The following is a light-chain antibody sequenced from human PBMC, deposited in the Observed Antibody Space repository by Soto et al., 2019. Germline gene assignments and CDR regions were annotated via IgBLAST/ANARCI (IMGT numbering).Light chain of an antibody. Sequence: QSALTQPASVSGSPGQSITISCTGTSSDVGSYNLVSWYQQHPGKGPKLMIYEGSKRPSGVPNRFSGSKPGNKASLKIFGLQAEDEADYYCCSYAGSRHVFGTGTKVTVL. CDR1: SSDVGSYNL. J-gene: IGLJ1*01. CDR2: EGS. V-gene: IGLV2-23*01. CDR3: CSYAGSRHV.